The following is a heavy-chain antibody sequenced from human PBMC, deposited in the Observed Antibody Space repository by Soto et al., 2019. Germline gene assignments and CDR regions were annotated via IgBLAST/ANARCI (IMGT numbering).Heavy chain of an antibody. CDR2: INHSGST. J-gene: IGHJ4*02. CDR3: ARDALRYFDWLSYFDY. V-gene: IGHV4-34*01. D-gene: IGHD3-9*01. CDR1: GGSFSGYY. Sequence: SETLSLTCAVYGGSFSGYYWSWIRQPPGKGLEWIGEINHSGSTNYNPSLKSRVTISVDTSKNQFSLKLSSVTAADTAVYYCARDALRYFDWLSYFDYWGQGALVT.